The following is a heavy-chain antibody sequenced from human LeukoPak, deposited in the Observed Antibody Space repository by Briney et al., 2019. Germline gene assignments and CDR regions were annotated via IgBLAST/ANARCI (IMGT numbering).Heavy chain of an antibody. CDR3: ARDVATISNWFDP. Sequence: PGGSLRLSCAASGFTFSSYAMTWVRQAPGKGLEWVANINQDGSEKYYVDSVKGRFTISRDNAKNSLYLQMNSLRAEDTAVYYCARDVATISNWFDPWGQGTLVTVSS. J-gene: IGHJ5*02. CDR1: GFTFSSYA. D-gene: IGHD5-24*01. CDR2: INQDGSEK. V-gene: IGHV3-7*01.